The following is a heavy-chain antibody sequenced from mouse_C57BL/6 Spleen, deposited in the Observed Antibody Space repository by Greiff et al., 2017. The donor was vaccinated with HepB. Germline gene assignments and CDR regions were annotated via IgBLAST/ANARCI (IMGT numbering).Heavy chain of an antibody. J-gene: IGHJ1*03. D-gene: IGHD1-1*01. CDR3: ARGENTVGDFDV. CDR1: GYTFTDYY. CDR2: INPYNGGT. V-gene: IGHV1-19*01. Sequence: EVQLQQSGPVLVKPGASVKMSCKASGYTFTDYYMNWVKQSHGKSLEWIGVINPYNGGTSYNQKFKGKATLTVDKSSSTAYMELNSLTSEDSAVYYCARGENTVGDFDVWGTGTTVTVSS.